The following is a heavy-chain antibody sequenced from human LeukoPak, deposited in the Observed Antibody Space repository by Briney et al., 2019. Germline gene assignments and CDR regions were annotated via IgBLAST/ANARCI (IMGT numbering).Heavy chain of an antibody. V-gene: IGHV4-34*01. CDR3: ARLGSWYALDFDY. D-gene: IGHD2-15*01. Sequence: SETLSLTCAVYGGSFSGYYWSWIRQPPGKGLEWIGEINHSGSTNYDPSLKSRVTISVDTSKNQFSLKLSSVTAADTAVYYCARLGSWYALDFDYWGQGTLVTVSS. J-gene: IGHJ4*02. CDR2: INHSGST. CDR1: GGSFSGYY.